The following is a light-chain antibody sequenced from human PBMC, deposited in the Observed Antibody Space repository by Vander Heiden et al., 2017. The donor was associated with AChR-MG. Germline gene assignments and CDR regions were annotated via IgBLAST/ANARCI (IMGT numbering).Light chain of an antibody. CDR3: RQDDNYPWT. V-gene: IGKV1-6*01. CDR1: QGIRND. Sequence: AIQMTQSPSSLSASVGDRVTITCRASQGIRNDLGWYQQKPGKAPKLLIYAASTLQSGVPSTFSDSGSGTDFTLTISSLQPEDFATYYCRQDDNYPWTFGQGTKVEIK. CDR2: AAS. J-gene: IGKJ1*01.